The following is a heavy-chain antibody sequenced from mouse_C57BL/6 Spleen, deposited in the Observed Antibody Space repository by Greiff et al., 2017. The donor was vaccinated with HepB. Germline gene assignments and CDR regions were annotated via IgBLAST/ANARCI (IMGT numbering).Heavy chain of an antibody. V-gene: IGHV1-54*01. CDR3: ARTFYGSSIAY. Sequence: QVQLQQSGAELVRPGTSVKVSCKASGYAFTNYLIEWVKQRPGQGLEWIGVINPGSGGTNYNEKFKGKATLTADKSSSTAYMQLSSLTSEDSAVYFCARTFYGSSIAYWGQGTLVTVSA. CDR1: GYAFTNYL. D-gene: IGHD1-1*01. CDR2: INPGSGGT. J-gene: IGHJ3*01.